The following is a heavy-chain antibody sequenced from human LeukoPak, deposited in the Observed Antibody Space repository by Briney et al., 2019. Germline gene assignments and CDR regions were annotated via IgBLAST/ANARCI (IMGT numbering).Heavy chain of an antibody. V-gene: IGHV3-21*01. D-gene: IGHD3-10*01. Sequence: PGGSLRLSCAASGFTFSSYSMNWVRQAPGKGLEWVSSISSSSYIYYADSVKGRFTISRDNAKNSLYLQMNSLRAEDTAVYYCARFTMVRGVYYFDYWGQGTLVTVSS. CDR1: GFTFSSYS. J-gene: IGHJ4*02. CDR2: ISSSSYI. CDR3: ARFTMVRGVYYFDY.